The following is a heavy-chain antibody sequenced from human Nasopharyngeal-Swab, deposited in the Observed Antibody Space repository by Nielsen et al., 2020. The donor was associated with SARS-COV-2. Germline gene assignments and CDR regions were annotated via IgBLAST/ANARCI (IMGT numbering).Heavy chain of an antibody. CDR3: ARGTVFGVANGMDV. J-gene: IGHJ6*02. V-gene: IGHV3-21*01. CDR1: GFSFSTYN. D-gene: IGHD3-3*01. Sequence: GGSLRLSCTASGFSFSTYNMNWVRQAPGKGLEWVSSIGRYGTDIFHADSVKGRFSVFRDAANKSIYLQMRSLRAEDTAVYYCARGTVFGVANGMDVWGQGTTVTVSS. CDR2: IGRYGTDI.